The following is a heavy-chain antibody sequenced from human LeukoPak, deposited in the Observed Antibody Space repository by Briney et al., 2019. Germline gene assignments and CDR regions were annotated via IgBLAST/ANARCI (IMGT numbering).Heavy chain of an antibody. J-gene: IGHJ5*02. CDR2: TRNKANSYTT. CDR3: ARERGYANWFDP. V-gene: IGHV3-72*01. D-gene: IGHD2-8*01. Sequence: GGSLRLSCAASGFTFSDHYMDWVRQAPGKGLEWVGRTRNKANSYTTEYAASVKGRFTISRDDSKNSLYLQMNSLKTEDTAVYYCARERGYANWFDPWGQGALVTVSS. CDR1: GFTFSDHY.